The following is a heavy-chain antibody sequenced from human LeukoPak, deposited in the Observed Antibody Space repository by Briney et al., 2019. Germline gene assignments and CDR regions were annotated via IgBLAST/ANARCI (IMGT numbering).Heavy chain of an antibody. Sequence: PSETLSLTCTVSGGSISSSSYYWGWIRQPPGKGLEWIGSIYYSGSTYYNPSLKSRVTISVDTSKNQFSLKLSSVTAADTAVYYCARRDGYNSYWYFDLWGRGTLVTVSS. CDR1: GGSISSSSYY. V-gene: IGHV4-39*01. J-gene: IGHJ2*01. CDR3: ARRDGYNSYWYFDL. D-gene: IGHD5-24*01. CDR2: IYYSGST.